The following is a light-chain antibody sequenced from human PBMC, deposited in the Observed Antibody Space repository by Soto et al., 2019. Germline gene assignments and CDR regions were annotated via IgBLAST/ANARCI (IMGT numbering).Light chain of an antibody. CDR3: QQYDNLPLT. V-gene: IGKV1-33*01. CDR2: GAS. CDR1: QDISNF. Sequence: DIQMTQSPSSLSASVGDIVTISFQASQDISNFLNWYQQKPGKAPKLLIYGASNLETGVPSRFSGSASGTDFTFTISSLQPEDIATYYCQQYDNLPLTFGGGTKVDIK. J-gene: IGKJ4*01.